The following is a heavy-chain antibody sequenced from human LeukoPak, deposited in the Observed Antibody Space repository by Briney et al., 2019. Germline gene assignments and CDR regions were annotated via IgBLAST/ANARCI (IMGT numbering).Heavy chain of an antibody. CDR3: ARAERVRGYCSGGSCYSYWFDP. CDR1: GGSISSYY. D-gene: IGHD2-15*01. V-gene: IGHV4-4*07. Sequence: SETLSLTCTVSGGSISSYYWSWIRQPAGKGLEWIGRIYTSGSTNYNPSLKSRVTMSVDTSKNQFSLKLSSVTAADTAVYYCARAERVRGYCSGGSCYSYWFDPWGQGTLVTVSS. J-gene: IGHJ5*02. CDR2: IYTSGST.